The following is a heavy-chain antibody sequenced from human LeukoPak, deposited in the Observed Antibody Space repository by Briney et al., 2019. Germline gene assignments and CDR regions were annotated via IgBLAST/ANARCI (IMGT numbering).Heavy chain of an antibody. CDR2: IYTSGST. V-gene: IGHV4-4*09. Sequence: SETLSLTCTVSGGSISSYYWSWIQQPPGKGLEWIGYIYTSGSTNYNPSLKSRVTISVDTSKNQFSLKLSSVTAADTAVYYCARHPHYYDSSGYHMARWFDPWGQGTLVTVSS. J-gene: IGHJ5*02. CDR3: ARHPHYYDSSGYHMARWFDP. D-gene: IGHD3-22*01. CDR1: GGSISSYY.